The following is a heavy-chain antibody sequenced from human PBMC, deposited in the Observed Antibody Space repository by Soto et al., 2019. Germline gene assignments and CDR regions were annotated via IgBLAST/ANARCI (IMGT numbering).Heavy chain of an antibody. CDR1: GFTVSSYY. J-gene: IGHJ4*02. CDR2: IYSGGST. CDR3: ARGRYYYDSSGYHSPF. Sequence: EVQLVETGGGLIQPGGSLRVSCAASGFTVSSYYMSWVRQAPGKGLEWVSVIYSGGSTYYADSVKGRFTVSRDNSKNMLSLQMNSLRAEDTAVYYCARGRYYYDSSGYHSPFWGQRTLVTVSS. D-gene: IGHD3-22*01. V-gene: IGHV3-53*02.